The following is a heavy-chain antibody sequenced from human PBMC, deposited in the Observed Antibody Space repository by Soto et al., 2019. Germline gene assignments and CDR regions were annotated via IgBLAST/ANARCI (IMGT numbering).Heavy chain of an antibody. Sequence: QVQLVQSGAEVKKPGASVKVSCKASGYTFTSYYMHWVRQAPGQGLEWMGIINPSGGSTSYAQKFQGRVTMTRDTSTSTVYMELSSLRSEDTAVYYCAREPGVPAAPGYYYYYMDVWGKGTTVTVSS. CDR1: GYTFTSYY. V-gene: IGHV1-46*03. D-gene: IGHD2-2*01. J-gene: IGHJ6*03. CDR2: INPSGGST. CDR3: AREPGVPAAPGYYYYYMDV.